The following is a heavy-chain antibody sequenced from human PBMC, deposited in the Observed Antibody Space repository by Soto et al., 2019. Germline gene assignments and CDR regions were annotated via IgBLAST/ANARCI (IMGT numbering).Heavy chain of an antibody. J-gene: IGHJ6*02. V-gene: IGHV1-18*01. CDR2: ISAYNGNT. CDR3: ARLDYGDYYYGMAV. CDR1: GYTFTSYG. Sequence: GASVKVSCKASGYTFTSYGISWVRQAPGQGLEWMGWISAYNGNTNYAQKLQGRVTMTTDTSTSTAYMELRSLRSDDTAVYYCARLDYGDYYYGMAVWGQGTTDIVSS. D-gene: IGHD4-17*01.